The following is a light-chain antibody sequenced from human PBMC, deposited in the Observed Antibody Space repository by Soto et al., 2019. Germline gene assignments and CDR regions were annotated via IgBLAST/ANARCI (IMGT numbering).Light chain of an antibody. CDR2: KPS. V-gene: IGKV1-5*03. J-gene: IGKJ1*01. CDR3: QHYHSHSEA. Sequence: DIQMTQSPSTLSGSVGDRVTITCRASQTISSWLAWYQQKPGKAPKLLIYKPSTSKSGFPSRFSGSGSGTEFTLTISSLQSHQFAIYHCQHYHSHSEAFGQGTKV. CDR1: QTISSW.